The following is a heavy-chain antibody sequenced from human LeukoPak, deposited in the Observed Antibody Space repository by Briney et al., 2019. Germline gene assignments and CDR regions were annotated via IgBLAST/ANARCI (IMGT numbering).Heavy chain of an antibody. CDR2: IKQDGSEK. J-gene: IGHJ5*02. D-gene: IGHD2-2*01. Sequence: GGSLRPSCAASGFTFSSYWMSWVRQAPGKGLEWVANIKQDGSEKNYVDSVKGRFTISRDSAKNTLYLQMNSLRSDDTAVYYCARVKGIVVVPAAIDPWGQGTLVTVSS. CDR3: ARVKGIVVVPAAIDP. V-gene: IGHV3-7*03. CDR1: GFTFSSYW.